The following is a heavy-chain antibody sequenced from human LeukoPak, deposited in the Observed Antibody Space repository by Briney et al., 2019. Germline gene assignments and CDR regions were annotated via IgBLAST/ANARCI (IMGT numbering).Heavy chain of an antibody. V-gene: IGHV3-30-3*01. CDR1: GFTFSSYA. Sequence: PGGSLRLSCAASGFTFSSYAMHWVRQAPGKGLEWVAVISYDGSNKYYADSVKGRFTISRDNSKNTLYLQMNSLRAEDTAVYYCARDKGAYGDYRPLDYWGQGTLVTVSS. CDR3: ARDKGAYGDYRPLDY. CDR2: ISYDGSNK. J-gene: IGHJ4*02. D-gene: IGHD4-17*01.